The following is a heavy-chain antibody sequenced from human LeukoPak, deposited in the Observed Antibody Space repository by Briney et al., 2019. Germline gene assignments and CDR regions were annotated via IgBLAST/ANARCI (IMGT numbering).Heavy chain of an antibody. CDR1: GGSFSGYY. CDR3: ARHGPLTGYLDY. V-gene: IGHV4-34*01. D-gene: IGHD3-9*01. J-gene: IGHJ4*02. CDR2: INHSGST. Sequence: SETLSLTCAVYGGSFSGYYWSWIRQPPGKGLEWIGEINHSGSTNYNPSLKSRVTISVDTSKNQFSLKLSSVTAADTAVYYCARHGPLTGYLDYWGQGTLVTVSS.